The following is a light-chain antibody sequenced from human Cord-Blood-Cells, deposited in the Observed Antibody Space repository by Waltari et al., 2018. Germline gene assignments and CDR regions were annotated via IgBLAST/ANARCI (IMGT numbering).Light chain of an antibody. CDR1: TGAVTSGYY. CDR3: LLYYGGAQLV. V-gene: IGLV7-43*01. CDR2: STS. Sequence: QTVVTQEPSLPVSPGGTVTLTCASTTGAVTSGYYPNWFQQKTGQAPRALIYSTSNNHSWTPARFSGSLLGGKAALTLSGVQPEDEAEYYCLLYYGGAQLVFGGGTKLTVL. J-gene: IGLJ3*02.